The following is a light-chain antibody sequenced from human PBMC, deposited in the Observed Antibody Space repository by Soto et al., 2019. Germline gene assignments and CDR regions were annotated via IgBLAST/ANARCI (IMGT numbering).Light chain of an antibody. V-gene: IGKV3-20*01. CDR2: GAS. CDR3: XXXXSSPLYT. Sequence: EIVLTQSPGTLSLSPGERATLSCRASQSVSSSYLAWYQQKPGQAPRLLIYGASSRATGIPDRFSGSGSGTDFTLTISRLEPEXXXVYXXXXXXSSPLYTFGQGTKLEIK. CDR1: QSVSSSY. J-gene: IGKJ2*01.